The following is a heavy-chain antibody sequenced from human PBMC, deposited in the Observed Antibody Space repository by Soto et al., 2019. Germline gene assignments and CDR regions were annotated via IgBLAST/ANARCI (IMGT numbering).Heavy chain of an antibody. CDR1: GFTFSSYA. V-gene: IGHV3-23*01. D-gene: IGHD3-22*01. J-gene: IGHJ4*02. Sequence: EVQLLESGGGLVQPGGSVRLSCAASGFTFSSYAMSWVRQAPGKGLEWVSAVTGSGGTTYYADSVKGRFTISRDNSKNTVYLQMNSLRVEDTAVYYCAKWYYYDSRLRKYFDYWGQGTLVIVSS. CDR2: VTGSGGTT. CDR3: AKWYYYDSRLRKYFDY.